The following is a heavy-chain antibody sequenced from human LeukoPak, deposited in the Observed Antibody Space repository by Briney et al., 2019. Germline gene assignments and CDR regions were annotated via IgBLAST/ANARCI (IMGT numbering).Heavy chain of an antibody. CDR3: ARQEDYYDSSGYYYH. CDR1: GYSFTSYW. CDR2: IYPGDSDT. V-gene: IGHV5-51*01. Sequence: GESLKISCEGSGYSFTSYWIGWVRQMPGKGLEWMGIIYPGDSDTRYSPSFQGQVTISADKSISTAYLQWSSLKASDTAMYYCARQEDYYDSSGYYYHWGQGTLVTVSS. J-gene: IGHJ5*02. D-gene: IGHD3-22*01.